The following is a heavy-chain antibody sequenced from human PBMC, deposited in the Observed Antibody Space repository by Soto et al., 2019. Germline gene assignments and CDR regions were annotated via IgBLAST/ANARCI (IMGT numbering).Heavy chain of an antibody. CDR1: GYTFTSYG. Sequence: ASVKVSCKASGYTFTSYGISWVRQAPGQGLEWMGWISAYNGNTNYAQKLQGRVTMTTDTSTSTAYMELRSLRSDDTAVYYCARESDSYSYDSSGYQYWGQGTLVTVSS. D-gene: IGHD3-22*01. J-gene: IGHJ4*02. V-gene: IGHV1-18*01. CDR2: ISAYNGNT. CDR3: ARESDSYSYDSSGYQY.